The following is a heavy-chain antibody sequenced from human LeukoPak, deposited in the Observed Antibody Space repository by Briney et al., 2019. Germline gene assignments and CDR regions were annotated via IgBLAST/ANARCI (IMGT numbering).Heavy chain of an antibody. CDR1: GFTFSSYW. CDR3: ARGLTIFGVVNDAFVI. D-gene: IGHD3-3*01. J-gene: IGHJ3*02. V-gene: IGHV3-74*01. CDR2: INSDGSST. Sequence: SGGSLRLSCAASGFTFSSYWMHWVRQAPGKGLVWDSLINSDGSSTIYADSVKGRFTISRDNAKNTLYLQMNSLRAEDTAVYYRARGLTIFGVVNDAFVIWGQGTMVTVSS.